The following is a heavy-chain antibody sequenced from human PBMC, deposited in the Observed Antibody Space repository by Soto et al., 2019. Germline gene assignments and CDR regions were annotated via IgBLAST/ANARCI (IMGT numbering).Heavy chain of an antibody. D-gene: IGHD5-12*01. CDR2: INAGNGNT. V-gene: IGHV1-3*01. CDR1: GYTFTTYA. J-gene: IGHJ4*02. Sequence: ASVKVSCKASGYTFTTYAMHWVRQAPGQRLEWMGWINAGNGNTKYSRKFQGRVTITRDTSASTAYMELSSLRSEDTAVYYCATGRDIVDTIPRGYFDYWGQGTLVTVSS. CDR3: ATGRDIVDTIPRGYFDY.